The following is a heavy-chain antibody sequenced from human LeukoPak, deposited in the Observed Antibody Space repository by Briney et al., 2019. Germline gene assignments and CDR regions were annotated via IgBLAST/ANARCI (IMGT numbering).Heavy chain of an antibody. V-gene: IGHV1-8*01. Sequence: ASVKVSCKASGSTFTSYDINWVRQATGQGLEWMGWMNPNSGNTGYAQKFQGRVTMTRNTSISTAYMELSSLRSEDTAVYYCARSIVATYWFDPWGQGTLVTVSS. J-gene: IGHJ5*02. CDR2: MNPNSGNT. CDR1: GSTFTSYD. CDR3: ARSIVATYWFDP. D-gene: IGHD5-12*01.